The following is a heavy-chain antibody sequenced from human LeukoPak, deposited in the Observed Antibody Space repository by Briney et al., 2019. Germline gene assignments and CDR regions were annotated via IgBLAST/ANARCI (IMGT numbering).Heavy chain of an antibody. CDR3: ARSDYGDYVDAFDI. CDR1: GYSITSGYY. V-gene: IGHV4-38-2*02. Sequence: SETLSLTCIVSGYSITSGYYWGWIRQPPGKGLEWIGIISRSGDTYYNPSLKSRLTISVDTSKNQFSLKLGSVTAADTAVYYCARSDYGDYVDAFDIWGQGTMVTVSS. D-gene: IGHD4-17*01. CDR2: ISRSGDT. J-gene: IGHJ3*02.